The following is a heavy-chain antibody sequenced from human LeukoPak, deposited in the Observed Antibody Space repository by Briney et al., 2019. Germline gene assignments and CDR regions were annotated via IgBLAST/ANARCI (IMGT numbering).Heavy chain of an antibody. CDR3: ARTREQWQVLGY. CDR2: ISHEGSSK. J-gene: IGHJ4*02. D-gene: IGHD6-19*01. CDR1: GFTFSSYA. Sequence: GRSLRLSCAASGFTFSSYAMHWVRQAPGKELEWVAVISHEGSSKYYADSVKGRFTISRDNSKNMVYLQMNSLRVEDTAVYYCARTREQWQVLGYWGQGTLVTVSS. V-gene: IGHV3-30*04.